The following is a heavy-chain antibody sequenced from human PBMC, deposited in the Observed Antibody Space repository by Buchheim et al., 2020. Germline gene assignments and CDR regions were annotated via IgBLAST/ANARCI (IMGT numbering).Heavy chain of an antibody. CDR2: ISYDGSTI. V-gene: IGHV3-30*04. J-gene: IGHJ6*02. D-gene: IGHD6-19*01. CDR1: GFTFSHYA. Sequence: QVQLVESGGGVVQPGRSLRLSCAASGFTFSHYAVHWVRQAPGKGLEWLAVISYDGSTIYYADSVKGRFTFSRDNSKNTLSLQMNSLRAEDTAVYYCARDRGSGWSYYYYGLDVWGQGTT. CDR3: ARDRGSGWSYYYYGLDV.